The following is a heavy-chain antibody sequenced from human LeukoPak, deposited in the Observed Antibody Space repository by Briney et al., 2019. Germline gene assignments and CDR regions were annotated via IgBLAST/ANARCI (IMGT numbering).Heavy chain of an antibody. V-gene: IGHV4-34*01. D-gene: IGHD6-19*01. J-gene: IGHJ4*02. Sequence: SETLSLTCAVYGGSFSGYYWSWIRQPPGKGLEWIGEINHSGSTNYNPSLKSRVTISVDTSKNQFSLKLSSVTAADTAVYYCAGGLYSSGWIDYWGQGTLVTVSS. CDR2: INHSGST. CDR3: AGGLYSSGWIDY. CDR1: GGSFSGYY.